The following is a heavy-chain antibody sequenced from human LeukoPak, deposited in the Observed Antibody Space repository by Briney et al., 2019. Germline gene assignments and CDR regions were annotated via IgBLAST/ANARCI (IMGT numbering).Heavy chain of an antibody. CDR1: GGTFSSYA. CDR2: IIPIFGTA. CDR3: ASSPWGITGTTYNWFDP. J-gene: IGHJ5*02. Sequence: SVKVSCKASGGTFSSYAISWVRQAPGQGLEWMGGIIPIFGTANYAQKFQGRVTITTDESTSTAYMELSSLRSEDTAVYYCASSPWGITGTTYNWFDPWGQGTLVNVSS. D-gene: IGHD1-7*01. V-gene: IGHV1-69*05.